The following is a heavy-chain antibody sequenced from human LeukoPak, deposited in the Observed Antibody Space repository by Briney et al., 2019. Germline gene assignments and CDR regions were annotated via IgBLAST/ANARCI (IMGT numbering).Heavy chain of an antibody. CDR1: GGTFSNYV. D-gene: IGHD2-15*01. CDR3: ARESGYCSGGSCYYDY. Sequence: ASVKVSCKASGGTFSNYVISWVRQAPGQGLEWMGGIIPIFGTANYAQKFQGRVTITTDESTSTAYMELSSLRSEDTAVYYCARESGYCSGGSCYYDYWGQGTLVTASS. V-gene: IGHV1-69*05. CDR2: IIPIFGTA. J-gene: IGHJ4*02.